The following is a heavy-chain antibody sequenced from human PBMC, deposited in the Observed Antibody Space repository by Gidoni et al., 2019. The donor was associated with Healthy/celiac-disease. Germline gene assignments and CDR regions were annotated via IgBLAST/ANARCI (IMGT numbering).Heavy chain of an antibody. D-gene: IGHD2-15*01. V-gene: IGHV4-59*01. CDR1: GGSISSYY. Sequence: QVQLQESGPGLVKHSETLSPTCTVSGGSISSYYWSWTRQPPGKGLEWIGYIYYSGSTNYNPSLKSRVTISVDTSKNQFSLKLSSVTAADTAVYYCARLSSGGSSVGIDPWGQGTLVTVSS. CDR3: ARLSSGGSSVGIDP. CDR2: IYYSGST. J-gene: IGHJ5*02.